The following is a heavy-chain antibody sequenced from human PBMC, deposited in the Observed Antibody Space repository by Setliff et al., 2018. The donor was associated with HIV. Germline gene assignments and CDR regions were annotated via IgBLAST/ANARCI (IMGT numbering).Heavy chain of an antibody. D-gene: IGHD3-10*01. Sequence: GASVKVSCKSSGYTFSNFGVSWVRQAPGQGLEWLGYINGYSGKTHFSPRLQGRLTLTTDTSTNTVYLELRGLISDDTAVYYCAREAPRYASGAFDFWGQGTMVTVSS. CDR2: INGYSGKT. CDR3: AREAPRYASGAFDF. CDR1: GYTFSNFG. V-gene: IGHV1-18*01. J-gene: IGHJ3*01.